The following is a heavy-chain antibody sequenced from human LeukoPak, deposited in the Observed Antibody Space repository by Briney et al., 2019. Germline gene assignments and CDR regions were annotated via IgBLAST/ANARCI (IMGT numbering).Heavy chain of an antibody. V-gene: IGHV3-73*01. D-gene: IGHD5-24*01. J-gene: IGHJ4*02. CDR1: A. Sequence: AXXWVRQASGKGLEWVGRIRSRANSYATTYAASVKGRFTISRDDSKNTAFLQMNSLKTEDTAVYYCTDGYNSNWGQGTLVTVSS. CDR2: IRSRANSYAT. CDR3: TDGYNSN.